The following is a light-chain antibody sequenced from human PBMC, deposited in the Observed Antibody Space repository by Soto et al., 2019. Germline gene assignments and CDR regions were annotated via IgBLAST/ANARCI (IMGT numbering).Light chain of an antibody. CDR1: SSDVGGYTY. CDR3: NSYTSGSTHV. Sequence: QSVLTQPASVSGSPGQSITISCTGTSSDVGGYTYVSWYQQHPGKAPKLIIYEVSNRPSGVSNRFSGSRSGNTASLTISGLQAEDEADYYCNSYTSGSTHVFGTGTKVTVL. V-gene: IGLV2-14*01. J-gene: IGLJ1*01. CDR2: EVS.